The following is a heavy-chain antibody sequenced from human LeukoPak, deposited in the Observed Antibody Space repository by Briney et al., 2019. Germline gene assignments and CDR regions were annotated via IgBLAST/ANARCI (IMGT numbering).Heavy chain of an antibody. Sequence: ASVKVSCKASGGTSSSYTISWVRQAPGQGLEWMGRIIPIFGIANYAQKFQGRVTITADKSTSTAYMELSSLRSEDTAVYYCARGVYCSSTSCYGSLFDYWGQGTLVTVSS. D-gene: IGHD2-2*01. CDR2: IIPIFGIA. CDR3: ARGVYCSSTSCYGSLFDY. V-gene: IGHV1-69*02. J-gene: IGHJ4*02. CDR1: GGTSSSYT.